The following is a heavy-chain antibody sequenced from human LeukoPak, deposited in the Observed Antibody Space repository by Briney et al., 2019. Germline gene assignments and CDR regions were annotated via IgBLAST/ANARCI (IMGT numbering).Heavy chain of an antibody. V-gene: IGHV4-59*08. CDR1: GGSISSYY. CDR2: IYYSGGT. J-gene: IGHJ1*01. Sequence: PSETLSLTCTVSGGSISSYYWSWIRQPPGKGLEWIGYIYYSGGTNYNPSLKSRVTISVDTSKNQFSLKLSSVTAADTAVYYCATLRYCGGGSCFPKYFQHWGQGTLVTVSS. CDR3: ATLRYCGGGSCFPKYFQH. D-gene: IGHD2-15*01.